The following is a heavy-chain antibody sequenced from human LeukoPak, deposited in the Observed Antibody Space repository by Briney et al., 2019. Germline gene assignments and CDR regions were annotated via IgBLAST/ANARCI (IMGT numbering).Heavy chain of an antibody. Sequence: ASVKVSCKASGGTFSSYAISWVRQAPGQGLEWVGRIIPIFGTANYAQKFQGRVTITTDESTRTAYMELSSLRSEDTAVYYCARGITMTLTPWKGNGNGYYFDYWGQGTLVTVSS. CDR2: IIPIFGTA. J-gene: IGHJ4*02. V-gene: IGHV1-69*05. CDR3: ARGITMTLTPWKGNGNGYYFDY. D-gene: IGHD3-22*01. CDR1: GGTFSSYA.